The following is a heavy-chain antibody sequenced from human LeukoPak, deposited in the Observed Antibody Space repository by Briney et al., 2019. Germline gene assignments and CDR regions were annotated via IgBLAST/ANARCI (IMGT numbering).Heavy chain of an antibody. Sequence: PGRSLRLSCAASGFTFSTYAMSWVRQAPGKGLEWVSAISGTGNSPYYGDSVKGRFTISRDNSKNTLYLQMNSLRAEDTAVYYCAKIVAISGRPREGFDYWGQGTLVTVSS. CDR2: ISGTGNSP. J-gene: IGHJ4*02. V-gene: IGHV3-23*01. CDR3: AKIVAISGRPREGFDY. CDR1: GFTFSTYA. D-gene: IGHD1-26*01.